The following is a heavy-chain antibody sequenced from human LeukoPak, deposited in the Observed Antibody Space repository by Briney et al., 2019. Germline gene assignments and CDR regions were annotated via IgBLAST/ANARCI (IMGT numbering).Heavy chain of an antibody. V-gene: IGHV4-4*02. Sequence: GSLRLSCAASGFTFSSYAMSWVRQAPGKGLEWIGDIYHSGSINYNPSLKSRVSISVDKSKNQFSLKLSSVTAADTAVYYCARDNSGYFYLDFWGQGALVTVSS. CDR1: GFTFSSYAM. CDR3: ARDNSGYFYLDF. D-gene: IGHD3-22*01. J-gene: IGHJ4*02. CDR2: IYHSGSI.